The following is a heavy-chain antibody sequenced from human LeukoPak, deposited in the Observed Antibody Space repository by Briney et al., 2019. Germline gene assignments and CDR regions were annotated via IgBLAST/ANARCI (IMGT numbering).Heavy chain of an antibody. D-gene: IGHD2-15*01. CDR1: RFTFSDYW. Sequence: GGSLRLSCAASRFTFSDYWMHWVRQAPGKGLVWVSRINSDASRPSYADSVKGRFTISRDNAKNILYLRMNSLRVEDTALYYCARETREAGSGDHQTDSFDVWGQGTMVSVSS. V-gene: IGHV3-74*01. J-gene: IGHJ3*01. CDR2: INSDASRP. CDR3: ARETREAGSGDHQTDSFDV.